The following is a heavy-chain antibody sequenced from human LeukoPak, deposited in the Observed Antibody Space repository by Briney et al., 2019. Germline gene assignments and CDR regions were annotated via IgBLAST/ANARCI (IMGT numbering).Heavy chain of an antibody. Sequence: QPGGSLRLSCAASGFTFSNHWMTWVRQAPWKGLEWVANIKQDGSDKNHVDSVKGRFTISRDNAKSSLYLQMNSLRAEDTAVYYCAKDFIRTYYYDSSGYSGFDYWGQGTLVTVSA. CDR3: AKDFIRTYYYDSSGYSGFDY. V-gene: IGHV3-7*01. D-gene: IGHD3-22*01. CDR1: GFTFSNHW. J-gene: IGHJ4*02. CDR2: IKQDGSDK.